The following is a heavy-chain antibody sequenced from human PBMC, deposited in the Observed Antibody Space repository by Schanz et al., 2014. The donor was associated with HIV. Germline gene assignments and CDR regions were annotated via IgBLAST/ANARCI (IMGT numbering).Heavy chain of an antibody. CDR1: GGTFSSYA. CDR2: MIPSFRLR. J-gene: IGHJ6*02. CDR3: AKSPIFGDVIFYGMDV. Sequence: QVPLVQSGAEVKKPGSSVNVSCKTSGGTFSSYAISWVRQAPGQGLEWMGGMIPSFRLRTYAQKFQGRVTIAADESASTAYMELNSLRSDDTAVYYCAKSPIFGDVIFYGMDVWGQGTTVTVSS. V-gene: IGHV1-69*01. D-gene: IGHD3-3*02.